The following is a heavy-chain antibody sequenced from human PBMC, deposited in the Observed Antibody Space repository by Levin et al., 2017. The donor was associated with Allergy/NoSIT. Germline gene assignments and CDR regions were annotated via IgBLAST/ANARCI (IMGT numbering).Heavy chain of an antibody. V-gene: IGHV1-2*06. CDR2: INPNSGGT. Sequence: GESLKISCKASGYTFTGYYMHWVRQAPGQGLEWMGRINPNSGGTNYAQKFQGRVTMTRDTSISTAYMELSRLRSDDTAVYYCARAGGYGGYFDYWGQGTLVTVSS. D-gene: IGHD5-12*01. CDR3: ARAGGYGGYFDY. J-gene: IGHJ4*02. CDR1: GYTFTGYY.